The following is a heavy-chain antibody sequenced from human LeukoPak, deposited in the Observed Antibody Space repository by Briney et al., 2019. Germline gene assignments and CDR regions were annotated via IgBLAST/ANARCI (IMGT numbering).Heavy chain of an antibody. V-gene: IGHV3-13*01. CDR2: IGTAGDT. Sequence: GGSLRLSCAASGFTLSSYDMHWVRQATGKGLEWVSAIGTAGDTYYPGSVKGRFTISRENAKNSLYLQMNSLRAEDTAVYYCARGSSGYSDFDYWGQGTLVTVSS. CDR3: ARGSSGYSDFDY. CDR1: GFTLSSYD. J-gene: IGHJ4*02. D-gene: IGHD2-15*01.